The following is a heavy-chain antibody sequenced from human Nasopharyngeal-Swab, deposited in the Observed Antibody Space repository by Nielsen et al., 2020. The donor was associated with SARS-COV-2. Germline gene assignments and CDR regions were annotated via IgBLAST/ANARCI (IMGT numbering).Heavy chain of an antibody. V-gene: IGHV3-30*03. CDR3: ARDRGELLGEYYFDY. J-gene: IGHJ4*02. CDR1: GFTFSSYG. Sequence: GGSLRLSCAASGFTFSSYGMHWVRQAPGKGLEWVAAISYDGSNKYYADSVKGRFTISRDNSKNTLYLQMNSLRAEDTAVYYCARDRGELLGEYYFDYWGQGTLVTVSS. D-gene: IGHD1-26*01. CDR2: ISYDGSNK.